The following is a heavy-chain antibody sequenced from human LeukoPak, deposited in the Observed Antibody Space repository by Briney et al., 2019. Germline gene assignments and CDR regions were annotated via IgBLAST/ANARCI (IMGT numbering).Heavy chain of an antibody. CDR1: GFTFRNYA. V-gene: IGHV3-30*18. Sequence: GRSLRLSCAASGFTFRNYAMFWVRQAPGKGLEWVAVISYDGSNKYYADSVKGRFTISRDNSKNTLYLQMNSLRAEDTAVYYCAKPVGAMADHYYYGMDVWGQGTTVTVSS. D-gene: IGHD5-18*01. J-gene: IGHJ6*02. CDR2: ISYDGSNK. CDR3: AKPVGAMADHYYYGMDV.